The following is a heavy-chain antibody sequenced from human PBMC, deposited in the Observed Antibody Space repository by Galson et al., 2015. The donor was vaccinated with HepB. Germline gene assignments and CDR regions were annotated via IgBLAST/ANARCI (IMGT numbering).Heavy chain of an antibody. CDR1: GFTFSNAW. D-gene: IGHD2-15*01. CDR2: IKSKTDGGTT. J-gene: IGHJ2*01. Sequence: SLRLSCAASGFTFSNAWMSWVRQAPGKGLEWVGRIKSKTDGGTTDYAAPVKGRFTISRDDSKNTLYLQMNSLKTEDTAVYYCTAEKGIVVVVATYWYFDLWGRGTLVTVSS. CDR3: TAEKGIVVVVATYWYFDL. V-gene: IGHV3-15*01.